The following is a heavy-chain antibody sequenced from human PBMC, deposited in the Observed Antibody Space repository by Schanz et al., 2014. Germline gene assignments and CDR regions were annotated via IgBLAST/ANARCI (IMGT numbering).Heavy chain of an antibody. CDR3: AKGSLSHGSGNYFEV. V-gene: IGHV3-30*18. Sequence: QVQLVESGGGVVQPGRSLRLSCAGSGFSFSGFGMHWVRQAPGKGLEWVAVISYDGRNKYFADSVKGRFTISRDNSKNTLFLQVNSLRAEDTAVYHCAKGSLSHGSGNYFEVWGQGTLVTVSS. J-gene: IGHJ4*02. CDR2: ISYDGRNK. CDR1: GFSFSGFG. D-gene: IGHD3-10*01.